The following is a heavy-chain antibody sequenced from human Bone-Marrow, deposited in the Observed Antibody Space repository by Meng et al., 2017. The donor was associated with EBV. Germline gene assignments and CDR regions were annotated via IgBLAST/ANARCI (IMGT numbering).Heavy chain of an antibody. CDR2: IYHSGST. J-gene: IGHJ4*02. CDR3: ARDRWELQKAFEY. D-gene: IGHD1-26*01. Sequence: QVRESGPALVLRSGTRSLPVSVSGGAISIKHGWAWGRQPPGQGLEWIGHIYHSGSTNFNPSLKSRVTLSLDNSKNQFSLKLSSVTAADTAVYYCARDRWELQKAFEYWGQGTLVTVSS. V-gene: IGHV4-4*02. CDR1: GGAISIKHG.